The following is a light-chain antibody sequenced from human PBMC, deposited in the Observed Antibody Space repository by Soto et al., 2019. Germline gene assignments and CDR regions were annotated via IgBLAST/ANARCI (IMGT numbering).Light chain of an antibody. CDR1: QSISSY. CDR2: AAS. V-gene: IGKV1-39*01. CDR3: QQTYSTPRT. Sequence: DIQMTQSPSSLSASVGDRVTITCRASQSISSYLNWYQQKLGKAPRLLIYAASSLQSGGPSNFSGSGSGTDFTLTISSRQPEHFATYYCQQTYSTPRTFVQGTKVEIK. J-gene: IGKJ1*01.